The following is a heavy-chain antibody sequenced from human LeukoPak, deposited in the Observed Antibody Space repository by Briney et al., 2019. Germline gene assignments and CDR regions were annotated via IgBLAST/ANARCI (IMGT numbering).Heavy chain of an antibody. D-gene: IGHD6-6*01. CDR1: GFTFSSYW. Sequence: GSLRLSCAASGFTFSSYWMHWVRQAPGKGLVWVSRINSDGSSTSCADSVKGRFTISRGNAKNTLYLQMNSLRAEDTAVYYCARERGLWLIAARRNWFDPWGQGTLVTVSS. J-gene: IGHJ5*02. CDR3: ARERGLWLIAARRNWFDP. V-gene: IGHV3-74*01. CDR2: INSDGSST.